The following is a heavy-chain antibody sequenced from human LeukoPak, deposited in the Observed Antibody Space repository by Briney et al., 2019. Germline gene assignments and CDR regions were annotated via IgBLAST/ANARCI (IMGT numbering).Heavy chain of an antibody. CDR1: GFTFSSYG. CDR3: AKEPLDDSSHFDY. D-gene: IGHD6-13*01. J-gene: IGHJ4*02. Sequence: GGSLRLSCAASGFTFSSYGMHWVRQAPGKGLEWVAVISYDGSNKYYADSVKGRFTISRDNSKNTLYLQMNSLRAEDTAVYYCAKEPLDDSSHFDYWGQGTLVTVSS. V-gene: IGHV3-30*18. CDR2: ISYDGSNK.